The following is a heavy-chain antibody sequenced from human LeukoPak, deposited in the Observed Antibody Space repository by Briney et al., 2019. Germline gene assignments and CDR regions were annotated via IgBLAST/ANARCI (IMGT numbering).Heavy chain of an antibody. V-gene: IGHV3-21*01. J-gene: IGHJ4*02. Sequence: PGGSLRLSCAASGYTFSSYSMDWVHQAPGKGLEWVSSISSSSSYIYYADSVKGRFTISRDNAKNSLYLQMNSLRAEDTAVYYCATRPYSSSWYGDQFDYWGQGTLVTVSS. D-gene: IGHD6-13*01. CDR1: GYTFSSYS. CDR3: ATRPYSSSWYGDQFDY. CDR2: ISSSSSYI.